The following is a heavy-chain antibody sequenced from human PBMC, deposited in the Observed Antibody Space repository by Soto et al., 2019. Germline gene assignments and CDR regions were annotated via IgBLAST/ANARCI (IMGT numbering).Heavy chain of an antibody. CDR1: GYTFTSYY. D-gene: IGHD6-19*01. V-gene: IGHV1-46*01. J-gene: IGHJ3*02. CDR2: INPSGGST. CDR3: ASPGIAVADLNAFDI. Sequence: GASVKVSCKASGYTFTSYYMHWVRQAPGQGLEWMGIINPSGGSTSYAQKFQGRVTMTRDTSTSTVYMELSSLRSEDTAVYYCASPGIAVADLNAFDIWGQGTMVTVSS.